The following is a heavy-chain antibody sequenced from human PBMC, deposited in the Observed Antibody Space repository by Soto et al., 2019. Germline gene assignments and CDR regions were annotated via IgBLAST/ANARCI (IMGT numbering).Heavy chain of an antibody. J-gene: IGHJ5*02. Sequence: QVQLVQSGAEVKKPGASVKVSCKASGYTFTSYAMHWVRQAPGQRLEWMVWINAGNGNTKYSQKFQGRVTITRDTSASTAYMELSSLRSEDTAVYYCARESYYDYIWGSYRYPDPVLSYNWFDPWGQGTLVTVSS. D-gene: IGHD3-16*02. CDR2: INAGNGNT. CDR3: ARESYYDYIWGSYRYPDPVLSYNWFDP. V-gene: IGHV1-3*01. CDR1: GYTFTSYA.